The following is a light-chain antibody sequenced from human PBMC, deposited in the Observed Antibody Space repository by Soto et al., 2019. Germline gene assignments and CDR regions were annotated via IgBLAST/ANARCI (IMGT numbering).Light chain of an antibody. CDR2: LGS. Sequence: DIVMTQSPLSLPITPGEPSSISCRSSQSLLHSNGHNYLDWYLQKPGQSPQPLIYLGSNRASGGPDMFSGSGSGTDFTLKINRVEAEDVGVYCCMQALQTPFTFGPGTKLDIK. J-gene: IGKJ3*01. V-gene: IGKV2-28*01. CDR1: QSLLHSNGHNY. CDR3: MQALQTPFT.